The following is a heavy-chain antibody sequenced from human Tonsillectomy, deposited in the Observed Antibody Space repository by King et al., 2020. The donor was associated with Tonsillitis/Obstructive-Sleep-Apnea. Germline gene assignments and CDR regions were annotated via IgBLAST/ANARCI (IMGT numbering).Heavy chain of an antibody. CDR2: ISGSGGST. Sequence: VQLVESGGGLVQPGGSLRLSCAASGFTFSSYAMSWVRQAPGKGLEWVSGISGSGGSTYYTDSVKGRFTISRDNSQNTLYLQMNSLRADDTAVYYWEKDLVEAAYRGPDAFDIWGQGTMVTVSS. D-gene: IGHD2-2*01. CDR1: GFTFSSYA. CDR3: EKDLVEAAYRGPDAFDI. V-gene: IGHV3-23*04. J-gene: IGHJ3*02.